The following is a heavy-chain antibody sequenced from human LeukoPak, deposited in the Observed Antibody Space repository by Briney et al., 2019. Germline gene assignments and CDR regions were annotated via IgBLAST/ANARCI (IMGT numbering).Heavy chain of an antibody. V-gene: IGHV4-34*01. Sequence: SETLSLTCAVYGGSFSGYYWSWIRQPPGKGLEWIGEINHSGSTNYNPSLKSRVTISVDTSKNQFSLKLSSVTAADTAVYYCARVTKDYYDSSGYDYWGQGTLVTVSS. J-gene: IGHJ4*02. CDR1: GGSFSGYY. CDR2: INHSGST. D-gene: IGHD3-22*01. CDR3: ARVTKDYYDSSGYDY.